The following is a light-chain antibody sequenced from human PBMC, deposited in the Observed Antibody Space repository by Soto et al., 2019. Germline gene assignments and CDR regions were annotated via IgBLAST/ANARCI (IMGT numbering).Light chain of an antibody. J-gene: IGLJ1*01. CDR3: QAWDSSTAR. Sequence: SYELTQPPSGSVSPGQTASITCSGDELGDKYVCWYQQKPGQSPVLVIYEDNKRPSGIPERFSGSNSGNTATLTISETQTMDEADYYCQAWDSSTARFGTGTKLTVL. CDR2: EDN. CDR1: ELGDKY. V-gene: IGLV3-1*01.